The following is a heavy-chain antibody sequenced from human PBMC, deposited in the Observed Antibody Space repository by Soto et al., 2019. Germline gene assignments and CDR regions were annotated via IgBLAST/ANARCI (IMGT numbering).Heavy chain of an antibody. CDR1: GFTFDDYS. CDR2: ISWHSGSI. J-gene: IGHJ4*02. V-gene: IGHV3-9*01. D-gene: IGHD6-19*01. CDR3: ARGDLGAVAGYFEY. Sequence: EVQLVESGGGLVQPGGSLRLSCAASGFTFDDYSMHWVRQAPGRGLEWVSGISWHSGSIDYADSVKGRFTISRVNAKNFLYLEMNSLRPEDTALYYCARGDLGAVAGYFEYWGQGTLVTVSS.